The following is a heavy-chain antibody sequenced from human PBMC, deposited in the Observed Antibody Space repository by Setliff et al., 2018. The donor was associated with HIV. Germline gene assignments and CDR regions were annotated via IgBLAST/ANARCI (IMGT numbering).Heavy chain of an antibody. CDR3: AREDASGNHAFDF. J-gene: IGHJ3*01. CDR2: IYYSGST. D-gene: IGHD2-2*01. CDR1: GGSISSSY. V-gene: IGHV4-59*01. Sequence: PSETLSLTCTVSGGSISSSYWSWIRQPPGKGLEWIGYIYYSGSTYSNPSLMSRATMSVDTSKNQFSLELRSVTVADTAVYFCAREDASGNHAFDFWGQGKMVTVSS.